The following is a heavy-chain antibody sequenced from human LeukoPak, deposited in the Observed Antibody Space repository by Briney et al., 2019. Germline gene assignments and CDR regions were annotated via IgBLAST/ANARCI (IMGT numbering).Heavy chain of an antibody. J-gene: IGHJ4*02. CDR3: GTWTTVASYFDY. V-gene: IGHV3-21*06. D-gene: IGHD4-17*01. Sequence: KTGGSLRLSRAASGFTFSTYSMNWVRQAPGKGLEWVSSISSSSTYIYYADSVKGRFTISRDNAKNSLYLQMNSLRAEDTAVYYCGTWTTVASYFDYWGQGTLVTVSS. CDR1: GFTFSTYS. CDR2: ISSSSTYI.